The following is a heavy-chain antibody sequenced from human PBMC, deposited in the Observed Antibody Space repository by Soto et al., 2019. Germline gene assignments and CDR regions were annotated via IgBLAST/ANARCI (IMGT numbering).Heavy chain of an antibody. D-gene: IGHD3-3*01. CDR3: ARDGFGVVIANWFDP. V-gene: IGHV1-18*01. J-gene: IGHJ5*02. CDR1: GYTFTSYG. Sequence: ASVKVSCKASGYTFTSYGISWVRQAPGQGLEWMGWISAYNGNTNYAQKLQGRVTMTTDTSTSTAYMELRSPRSDDTAVYYCARDGFGVVIANWFDPWGQGTLVTSPQ. CDR2: ISAYNGNT.